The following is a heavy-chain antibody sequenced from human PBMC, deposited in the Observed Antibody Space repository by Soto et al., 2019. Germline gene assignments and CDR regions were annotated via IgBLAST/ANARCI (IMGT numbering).Heavy chain of an antibody. CDR3: ARDRGSYYKAWPRNAFDI. CDR2: IIPIFGTA. D-gene: IGHD1-26*01. CDR1: GGTFSSYA. V-gene: IGHV1-69*13. J-gene: IGHJ3*02. Sequence: SVKVSCKASGGTFSSYAISWVRQAPGQGLEWMGGIIPIFGTANYAQKFQGRVTITADESTSTAYMELSSLRSEDTAVYYCARDRGSYYKAWPRNAFDIWGQGTMVTVSS.